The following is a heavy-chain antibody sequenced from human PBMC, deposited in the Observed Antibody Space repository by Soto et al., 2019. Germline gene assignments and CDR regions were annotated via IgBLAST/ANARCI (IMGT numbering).Heavy chain of an antibody. J-gene: IGHJ4*02. CDR1: GGSINSGGYY. CDR3: ATESVAVAGKPSYHFDY. V-gene: IGHV4-31*03. D-gene: IGHD6-19*01. Sequence: SETLSLTCTVSGGSINSGGYYWSWIRQHPGKGLEWIGYIYYSGTTYYNPSLKSRVTISADTSKNLFSLKLSSVTAADTAVYYCATESVAVAGKPSYHFDYSGQASLVTVSS. CDR2: IYYSGTT.